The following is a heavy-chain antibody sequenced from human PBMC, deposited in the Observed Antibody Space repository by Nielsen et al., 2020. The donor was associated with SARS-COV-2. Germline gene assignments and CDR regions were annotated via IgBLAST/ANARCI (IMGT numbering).Heavy chain of an antibody. CDR2: IYSGGST. CDR3: AREGCSGGSCYSVHAFDI. D-gene: IGHD2-15*01. J-gene: IGHJ3*02. V-gene: IGHV3-53*01. CDR1: GFTFDDYA. Sequence: GGSLRLSCAASGFTFDDYAMHWVRQAPGKGLEWVSVIYSGGSTYYADSVKGRFTISRDNSKNTLYLQMNSLRAEDTAVYYCAREGCSGGSCYSVHAFDIWGQGTMVTVSS.